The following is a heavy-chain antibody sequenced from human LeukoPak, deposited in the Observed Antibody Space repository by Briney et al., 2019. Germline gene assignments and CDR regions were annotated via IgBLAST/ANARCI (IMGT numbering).Heavy chain of an antibody. CDR3: TTDEEVWFGEPRVPFH. CDR1: GFTFSNAW. CDR2: IKSKTDGGTT. D-gene: IGHD3-10*01. V-gene: IGHV3-15*01. J-gene: IGHJ4*02. Sequence: GGSLRLSCAASGFTFSNAWMSWVRQAPGKGLEWVGRIKSKTDGGTTDYAAPVKGRFTISRDDSKNTLYLQMNGLKTEDTAVYYCTTDEEVWFGEPRVPFHWGQGTLVTVSS.